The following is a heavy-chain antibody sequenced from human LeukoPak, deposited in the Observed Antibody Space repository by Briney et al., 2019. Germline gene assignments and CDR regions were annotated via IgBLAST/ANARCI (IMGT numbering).Heavy chain of an antibody. Sequence: GGSLRLSCAASGFTFSSYWMSWVRQAPGKGLEWVANIKQDGSEKYYVDSVKGRFTISRDNAKNSLYLQMNSLRAEDTAVYYCARVGSYYYYYYMDVWGKGTTVTVSS. V-gene: IGHV3-7*01. CDR2: IKQDGSEK. J-gene: IGHJ6*03. D-gene: IGHD6-25*01. CDR3: ARVGSYYYYYYMDV. CDR1: GFTFSSYW.